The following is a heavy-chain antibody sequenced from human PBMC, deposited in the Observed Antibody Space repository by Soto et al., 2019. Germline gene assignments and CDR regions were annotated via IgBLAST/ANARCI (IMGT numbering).Heavy chain of an antibody. V-gene: IGHV3-21*01. J-gene: IGHJ4*02. D-gene: IGHD5-12*01. Sequence: WGLLRLSWAAAGGTCVAYGGSRVRQAPGKGLEWVSSISSSSTTIYYADSLKGRFTISRDNAKDSLYLQMNSLRAEDTAVYYCARVTDYSGYDLRYWGQGALVTVSS. CDR2: ISSSSTTI. CDR3: ARVTDYSGYDLRY. CDR1: GGTCVAYG.